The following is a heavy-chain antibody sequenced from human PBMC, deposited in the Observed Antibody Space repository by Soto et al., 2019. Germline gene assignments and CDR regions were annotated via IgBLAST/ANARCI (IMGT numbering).Heavy chain of an antibody. V-gene: IGHV3-48*02. CDR2: ISGSSDTI. CDR3: ARDHGGSTCFAGIYYYFGVDV. CDR1: GFTLSSYN. J-gene: IGHJ6*02. Sequence: EVQLVESGGGLVQPGGSLRLSCAASGFTLSSYNMNWVRQAPGKGLEWVSYISGSSDTIYYADSVKGRFTISRDNAKNSLYLQMDSLRDEDTAVYYCARDHGGSTCFAGIYYYFGVDVWRQGTTVTVSS. D-gene: IGHD6-13*01.